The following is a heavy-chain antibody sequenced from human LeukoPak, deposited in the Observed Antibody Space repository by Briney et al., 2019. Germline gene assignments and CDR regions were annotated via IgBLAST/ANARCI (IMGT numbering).Heavy chain of an antibody. J-gene: IGHJ4*02. CDR1: GFTFDDYA. V-gene: IGHV3-9*01. D-gene: IGHD5-24*01. CDR3: AKDRGGGGFNFFDF. CDR2: ITWNSDSR. Sequence: GGSLRLSCAASGFTFDDYAMHWVRQPPGKGPEWVSRITWNSDSRVYADSVQGRFAISRDNAKNSLYLQMNSLRAEDTAFYYCAKDRGGGGFNFFDFWGQGTLVTVSS.